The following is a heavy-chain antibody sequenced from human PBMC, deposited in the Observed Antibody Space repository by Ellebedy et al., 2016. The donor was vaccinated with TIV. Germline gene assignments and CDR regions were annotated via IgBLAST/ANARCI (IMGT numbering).Heavy chain of an antibody. J-gene: IGHJ4*02. CDR2: ISWDGGST. CDR1: GFTFDDYT. V-gene: IGHV3-43*01. D-gene: IGHD6-13*01. CDR3: AKERSSWYDYLED. Sequence: GESLKISXAASGFTFDDYTMHWVRQAPGKGLEWVSLISWDGGSTYYADSVKGRFTISRDNSKSTLYLQMNSLRDEDTGVYYCAKERSSWYDYLEDWGQGTLVTVSS.